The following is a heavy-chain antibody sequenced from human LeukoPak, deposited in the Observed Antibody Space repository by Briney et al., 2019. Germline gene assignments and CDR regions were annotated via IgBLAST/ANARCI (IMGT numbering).Heavy chain of an antibody. CDR1: GYTVTSYY. V-gene: IGHV1-46*01. Sequence: ASVKVSCKASGYTVTSYYIHWVRQAPGQGLEYMGIIRPSGSTAYAQKFQGRVTMTRDTSTSAVYMELSSLRSEDTAVYYCAREGPETYNFDFWGQGTQVTVSS. D-gene: IGHD5-18*01. CDR2: IRPSGST. J-gene: IGHJ4*02. CDR3: AREGPETYNFDF.